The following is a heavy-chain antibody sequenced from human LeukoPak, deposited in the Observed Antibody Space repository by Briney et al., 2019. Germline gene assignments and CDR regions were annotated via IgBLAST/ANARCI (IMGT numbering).Heavy chain of an antibody. V-gene: IGHV3-33*01. Sequence: PGGSLRLSCAASGFTFSSYGMHWVRQAPGKGLEWVAVIWYDGSNKYYADSVKGRFTISRDNSKNTLYLQMNSLRAEDTAVYYCARRIAAAGTDPDSYYYYGMDVWGQGTTVTVSS. J-gene: IGHJ6*02. CDR2: IWYDGSNK. D-gene: IGHD6-13*01. CDR1: GFTFSSYG. CDR3: ARRIAAAGTDPDSYYYYGMDV.